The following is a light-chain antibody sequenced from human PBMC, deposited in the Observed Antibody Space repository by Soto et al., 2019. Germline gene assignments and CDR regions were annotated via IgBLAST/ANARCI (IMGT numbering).Light chain of an antibody. V-gene: IGLV2-14*01. CDR2: EVS. CDR3: SSYTSTNTWV. CDR1: SSDVGGHNY. Sequence: QSALTQPASVSGSPGQSITISCTGTSSDVGGHNYVSWYQQHPGKAPKFMIFEVSNRPSGVSNRFSGSKSGNTASLTISGLQAEDEADYYCSSYTSTNTWVFGGGTKVTVL. J-gene: IGLJ3*02.